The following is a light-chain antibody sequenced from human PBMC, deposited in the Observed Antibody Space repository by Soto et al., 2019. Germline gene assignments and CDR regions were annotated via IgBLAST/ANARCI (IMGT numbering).Light chain of an antibody. V-gene: IGKV3-15*01. CDR3: QQYNNWLWT. J-gene: IGKJ1*01. CDR2: GAS. Sequence: EIVMTQSPATLSVSPGERATLSCRASQSVNRNLVWYQQKPGQAPRLLIYGASTRATGIPGRFSGSGYGTEFTLTISSLQSEDFVVYYCQQYNNWLWTFGQGTKLEIK. CDR1: QSVNRN.